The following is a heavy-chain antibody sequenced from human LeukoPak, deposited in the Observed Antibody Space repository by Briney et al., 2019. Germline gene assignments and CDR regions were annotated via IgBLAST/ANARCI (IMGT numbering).Heavy chain of an antibody. CDR2: INPSGGNT. D-gene: IGHD5-24*01. Sequence: ASVKVSCKASGYTFISYYMHWVRQAPGQGLEWMGIINPSGGNTSYAQKFQGRVTMTRDTSTSTVYMELSSLRSEDTAVYYCARDSKRGFDPWGQGTLVTVSS. V-gene: IGHV1-46*01. CDR1: GYTFISYY. CDR3: ARDSKRGFDP. J-gene: IGHJ5*02.